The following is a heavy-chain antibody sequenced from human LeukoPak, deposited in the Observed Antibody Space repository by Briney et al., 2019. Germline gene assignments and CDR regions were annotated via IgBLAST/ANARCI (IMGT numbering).Heavy chain of an antibody. V-gene: IGHV3-9*01. CDR1: GFTFDDYA. Sequence: GGSLRLSCAASGFTFDDYAMHWVRQAPGKGLEWVSGISWNSVSIAYADSEKGRFTISRDNAKNSLSLQMNSLRAEDTALYYCAKGSSSGYAWGWDYWGQGTLVTVSS. J-gene: IGHJ4*02. CDR2: ISWNSVSI. D-gene: IGHD6-19*01. CDR3: AKGSSSGYAWGWDY.